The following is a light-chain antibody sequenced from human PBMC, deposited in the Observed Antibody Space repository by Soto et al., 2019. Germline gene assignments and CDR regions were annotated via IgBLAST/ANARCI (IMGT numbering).Light chain of an antibody. Sequence: QSALTQPASVSGSPEQPITISCTGTTSEFGGYNYVSWYQQHPGKAPKFMIYDVSNRPSGVSNRFSGSKSGNTASLTISGLQAEDEADYYCSSYTTSNTRQIVFGTGTKVTVL. CDR1: TSEFGGYNY. V-gene: IGLV2-14*01. CDR3: SSYTTSNTRQIV. J-gene: IGLJ1*01. CDR2: DVS.